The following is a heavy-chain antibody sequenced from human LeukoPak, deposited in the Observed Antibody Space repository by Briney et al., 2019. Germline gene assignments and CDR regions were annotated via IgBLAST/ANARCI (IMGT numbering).Heavy chain of an antibody. V-gene: IGHV3-74*01. Sequence: GGSLRLSCAASGFTFSSYWMHWVRQAPGKGLVWVSRINSDGSSTSYADSVKGRFTISRDNAKNTLYLQMNSLRAEDTAVYYCAREQDDSWSGYSFDYWGQGTLVTVSS. CDR1: GFTFSSYW. CDR2: INSDGSST. J-gene: IGHJ4*02. D-gene: IGHD3-3*01. CDR3: AREQDDSWSGYSFDY.